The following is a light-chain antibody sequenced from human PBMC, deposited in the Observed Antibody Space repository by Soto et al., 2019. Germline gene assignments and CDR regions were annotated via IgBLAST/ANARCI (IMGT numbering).Light chain of an antibody. CDR2: GSS. CDR1: QGIGDT. Sequence: EVVMRQSPATLSVSPGEGATLSCRASQGIGDTLAWFQRKAGQPPRLLIYGSSTRATGVPDRFSGSGSGTEFALIISSLQSEDVAVYYCQQYSNWPPAITFGQGTRREIK. J-gene: IGKJ5*01. V-gene: IGKV3-15*01. CDR3: QQYSNWPPAIT.